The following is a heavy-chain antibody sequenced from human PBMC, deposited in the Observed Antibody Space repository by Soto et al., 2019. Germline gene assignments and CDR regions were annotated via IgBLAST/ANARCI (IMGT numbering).Heavy chain of an antibody. Sequence: QVQLVESGGGVVQPGRSLSLSCEASGFTFSSYGMHWVRQAPGQGLECVAVISYDGSNKYYADSVKGRFTISRDNSKNTRYLQMNSLRAEDTAVYYCAKDAYIAAAGGYWGQGTLVTVSS. J-gene: IGHJ4*02. CDR1: GFTFSSYG. V-gene: IGHV3-30*18. D-gene: IGHD6-13*01. CDR2: ISYDGSNK. CDR3: AKDAYIAAAGGY.